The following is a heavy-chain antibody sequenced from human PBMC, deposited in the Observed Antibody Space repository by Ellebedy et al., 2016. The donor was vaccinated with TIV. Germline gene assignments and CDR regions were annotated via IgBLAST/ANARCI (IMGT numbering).Heavy chain of an antibody. Sequence: MPSETLSLTCAVSGGSISSSNWWSWVRQPPGKGLEWIGEIYHSGSPNYSPSLESRVTISLDASKNQFSLRLSSVAAADTAIYYCAGTSIGSFDFWGQGTMVTVSS. J-gene: IGHJ3*01. CDR3: AGTSIGSFDF. V-gene: IGHV4-4*02. D-gene: IGHD1-1*01. CDR2: IYHSGSP. CDR1: GGSISSSNW.